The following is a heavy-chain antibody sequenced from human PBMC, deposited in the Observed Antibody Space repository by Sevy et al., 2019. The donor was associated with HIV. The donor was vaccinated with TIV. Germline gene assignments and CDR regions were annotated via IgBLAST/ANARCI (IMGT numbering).Heavy chain of an antibody. Sequence: GGSLRLSCAASGFIFSDYAMSWVRQAPGKGLEWVSSISGGDDSTYYADSVKGRFTVSRDNSKNTLYLQMNILRAEDTAVYYCTKFGDYYDSGGYYWYFDFWGRGTLVTVSS. D-gene: IGHD3-22*01. CDR1: GFIFSDYA. V-gene: IGHV3-23*01. J-gene: IGHJ2*01. CDR3: TKFGDYYDSGGYYWYFDF. CDR2: ISGGDDST.